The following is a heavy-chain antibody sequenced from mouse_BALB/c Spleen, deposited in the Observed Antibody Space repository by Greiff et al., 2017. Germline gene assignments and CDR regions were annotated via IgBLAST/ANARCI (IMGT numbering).Heavy chain of an antibody. CDR2: IWAGGST. Sequence: VKLQESGPGLVAPSQSLSITCTVSGFSLTSYGVHWVRQPPGKGLEWLGVIWAGGSTNYNSALMSRLSISKDNSKSQVFLKMNSLQTDDTAMYYCARGRAGQPWFAYWGQGTLVTVSA. J-gene: IGHJ3*01. V-gene: IGHV2-9*02. D-gene: IGHD3-3*01. CDR3: ARGRAGQPWFAY. CDR1: GFSLTSYG.